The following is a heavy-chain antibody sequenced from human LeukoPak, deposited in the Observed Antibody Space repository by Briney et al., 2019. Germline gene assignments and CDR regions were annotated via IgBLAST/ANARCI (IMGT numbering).Heavy chain of an antibody. CDR3: ARETTLMGYSSGLGFNY. CDR2: IYSSGTT. Sequence: SETLSLTCTVSGGSISSSSYYWSWIRQPPGRGLEWIGHIYSSGTTNYNPSLKSRVTMSVDTSKNHFSLKLSSVTAADTAVYYCARETTLMGYSSGLGFNYWGQGALVTVSS. J-gene: IGHJ4*02. V-gene: IGHV4-61*03. D-gene: IGHD6-19*01. CDR1: GGSISSSSYY.